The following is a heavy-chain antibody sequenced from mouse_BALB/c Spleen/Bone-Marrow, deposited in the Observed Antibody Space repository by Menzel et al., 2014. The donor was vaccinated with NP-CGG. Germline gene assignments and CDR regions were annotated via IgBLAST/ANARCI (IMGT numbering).Heavy chain of an antibody. CDR2: VDPANGNT. CDR3: ARYRLGTYFDY. Sequence: EVQLQQSGAELVKPGASVKLSCTASGFNIKDTYMHWVKQRPEQGLEWIGRVDPANGNTKYDPKFQGKATITADTSSNTAYLQLSSLTSEDTAVYYCARYRLGTYFDYWGQGTTFTVSS. CDR1: GFNIKDTY. V-gene: IGHV14-3*02. J-gene: IGHJ2*01. D-gene: IGHD2-14*01.